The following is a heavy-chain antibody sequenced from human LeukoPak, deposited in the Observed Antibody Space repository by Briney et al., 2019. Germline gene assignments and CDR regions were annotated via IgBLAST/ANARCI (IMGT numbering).Heavy chain of an antibody. D-gene: IGHD3-16*02. CDR1: GYAFTTYA. CDR2: IDTDNGNT. J-gene: IGHJ4*02. Sequence: VASVKVSYKASGYAFTTYAFHWVRQAPGQRLEWMGWIDTDNGNTRYSQNFQGRITITRDTSATTAYMELSDLRSEDTAVYYCARDRLGGGELSPPDYWGQGTLVTVSS. CDR3: ARDRLGGGELSPPDY. V-gene: IGHV1-3*04.